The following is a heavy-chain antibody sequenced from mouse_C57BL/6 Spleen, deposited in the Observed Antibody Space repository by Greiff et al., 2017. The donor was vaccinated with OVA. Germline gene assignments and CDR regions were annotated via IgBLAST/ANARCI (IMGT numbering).Heavy chain of an antibody. Sequence: QVQLKQPGAELVKPGASVKMSCKASGYTFTSYWITWVKQRPGQGLEWIGDIYPGSGSTNYNEKFKSKATLTVDTSSSTAYMQLSSLTSEDSAVYYCARGKLLRVGYAMDYWGQGTSVTVSS. CDR1: GYTFTSYW. V-gene: IGHV1-55*01. D-gene: IGHD1-1*01. J-gene: IGHJ4*01. CDR3: ARGKLLRVGYAMDY. CDR2: IYPGSGST.